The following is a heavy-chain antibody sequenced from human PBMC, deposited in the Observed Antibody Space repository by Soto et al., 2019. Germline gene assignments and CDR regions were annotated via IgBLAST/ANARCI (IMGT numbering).Heavy chain of an antibody. CDR1: GYTFTTYA. CDR3: ARDYSSSSGAADY. V-gene: IGHV1-3*01. Sequence: ASVKVSCKASGYTFTTYAMHWVRQAPGQRLEWMGWINAGNGNTKYSQNFQGRVTITRDTSATTVYMELSSLRSEDTAVYYCARDYSSSSGAADYWGQGTLVTVSS. J-gene: IGHJ4*02. D-gene: IGHD6-6*01. CDR2: INAGNGNT.